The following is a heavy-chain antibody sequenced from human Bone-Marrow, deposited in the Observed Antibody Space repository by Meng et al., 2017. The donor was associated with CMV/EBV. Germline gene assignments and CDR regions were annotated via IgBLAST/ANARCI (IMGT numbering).Heavy chain of an antibody. D-gene: IGHD2-2*01. CDR3: TTFLSPGYCSSTICYDFDY. Sequence: NDWMNWVRQAPEKGLECVGRIKSKTDGETTDYAAPVKGRFTISRDDSKNTLYLQMNSLKTEDTAVYYCTTFLSPGYCSSTICYDFDYWGQGTLVTVSS. CDR1: NDW. CDR2: IKSKTDGETT. J-gene: IGHJ4*02. V-gene: IGHV3-15*07.